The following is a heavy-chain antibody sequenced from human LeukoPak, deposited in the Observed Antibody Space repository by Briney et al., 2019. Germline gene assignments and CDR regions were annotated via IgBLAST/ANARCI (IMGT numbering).Heavy chain of an antibody. CDR3: AGDRGGNYGADYFDH. Sequence: ASVKVSCKPSGYTLTSYGISWVRQAPGQGLEWMGWISLYNGNTKYAEKFQGRVIVTRDTSASTASMELRSLRSDDTAVYFCAGDRGGNYGADYFDHWGQGTLVTVSS. CDR1: GYTLTSYG. J-gene: IGHJ4*02. V-gene: IGHV1-18*01. D-gene: IGHD1-26*01. CDR2: ISLYNGNT.